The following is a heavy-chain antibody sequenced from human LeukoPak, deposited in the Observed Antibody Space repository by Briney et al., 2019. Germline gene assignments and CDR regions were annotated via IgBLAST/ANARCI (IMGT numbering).Heavy chain of an antibody. D-gene: IGHD6-19*01. CDR3: ARDRKASGRYYFGY. V-gene: IGHV3-7*01. J-gene: IGHJ4*02. CDR1: GFTFSSYW. Sequence: GGSLRLSCAASGFTFSSYWMSWVRQAPGKGLEWVANIKQGGSEKYYVDSVKGRFTISRDNAKNSLYLQMNSLRAEDTAVYYCARDRKASGRYYFGYWGQGTLVTVSS. CDR2: IKQGGSEK.